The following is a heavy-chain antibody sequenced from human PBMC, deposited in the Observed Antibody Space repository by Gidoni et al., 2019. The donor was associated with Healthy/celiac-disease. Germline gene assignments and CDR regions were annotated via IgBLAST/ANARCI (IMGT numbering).Heavy chain of an antibody. V-gene: IGHV3-49*05. CDR1: GFTFGDYA. J-gene: IGHJ4*02. CDR2: IRSKAYGVTT. CDR3: TRGFEYYDILTGYSTPYYFDY. D-gene: IGHD3-9*01. Sequence: EVQLVESGGCLVKTGRSMRLSCTASGFTFGDYAMSCFRQAPGKGLEWVGFIRSKAYGVTTEYASSVKGRFTISRDDSKSIAYLQMNSLKTEDTAVYYCTRGFEYYDILTGYSTPYYFDYWGQGTLVTVSS.